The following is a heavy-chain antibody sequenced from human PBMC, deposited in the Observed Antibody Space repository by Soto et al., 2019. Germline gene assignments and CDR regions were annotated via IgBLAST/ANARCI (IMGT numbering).Heavy chain of an antibody. J-gene: IGHJ5*02. CDR2: IIPIFGTA. V-gene: IGHV1-69*13. CDR3: ASEAXVDTAMVLRPKYNWFDP. Sequence: ASVKVSCKASGGTFSSYAISWVLQAPGQGLEWMGGIIPIFGTANYAQKFQGRVTITADESTSTAYMELSSLRSEDTAVYYCASEAXVDTAMVLRPKYNWFDPWGQGTLVTVSS. CDR1: GGTFSSYA. D-gene: IGHD5-18*01.